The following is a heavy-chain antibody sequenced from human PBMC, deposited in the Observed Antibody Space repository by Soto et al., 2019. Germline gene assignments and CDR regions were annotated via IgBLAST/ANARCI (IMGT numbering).Heavy chain of an antibody. CDR1: GYTFTDYY. Sequence: QVQLVQSGAEVKKPGASVKVSCKASGYTFTDYYIHCVRQAPGQGLEWMGMINPSGGSTDYAQKFRGRVTMTRDTSTGTVYMELSSLRSEDTGVYYCARPPFPGCINAVCYPFDYWGQGTLVTVSS. D-gene: IGHD2-8*01. CDR2: INPSGGST. CDR3: ARPPFPGCINAVCYPFDY. J-gene: IGHJ4*02. V-gene: IGHV1-46*01.